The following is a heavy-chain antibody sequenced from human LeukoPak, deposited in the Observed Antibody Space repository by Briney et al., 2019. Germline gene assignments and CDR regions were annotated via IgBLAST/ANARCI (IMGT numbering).Heavy chain of an antibody. V-gene: IGHV4-39*07. J-gene: IGHJ4*02. CDR2: IYYSGST. Sequence: SETLSLTCTVSGGSISSSSYYWGWIRQPPGKGLEWIGSIYYSGSTYYNPSLKSRVTISVDTSKNQFSLKLSSVTAADTAVYYCARDLGIAASRAAGYWGQGTLVTVSS. D-gene: IGHD6-25*01. CDR1: GGSISSSSYY. CDR3: ARDLGIAASRAAGY.